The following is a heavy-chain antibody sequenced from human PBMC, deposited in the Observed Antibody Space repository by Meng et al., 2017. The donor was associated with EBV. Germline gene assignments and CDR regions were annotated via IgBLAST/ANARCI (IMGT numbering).Heavy chain of an antibody. V-gene: IGHV1-18*01. D-gene: IGHD5-12*01. CDR2: ISAYNGNT. CDR3: ARETSGYDFNWFDP. Sequence: QFQLVRSGAEVQKPGASVKVSCKASGYTFTSYGTSWVRQAPGQGLEWMGWISAYNGNTNYAQKLQGRVTMTTDTSTSTAYMELRSLRSDDTAVYYCARETSGYDFNWFDPWGQGTLVTVSS. J-gene: IGHJ5*02. CDR1: GYTFTSYG.